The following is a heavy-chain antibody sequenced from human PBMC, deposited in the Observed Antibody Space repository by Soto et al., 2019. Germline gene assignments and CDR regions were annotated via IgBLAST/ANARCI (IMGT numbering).Heavy chain of an antibody. D-gene: IGHD1-1*01. CDR3: ARGGGTFDY. V-gene: IGHV4-34*01. Sequence: PSETLSLTCAVYGGSFSGYYWSWIRQPPGKGLEWIGEINHSGSTNYNPSLKSRVTISVDTSKNQFSLKLSSVTAADTAVYYCARGGGTFDYWGQGTLVTVSS. J-gene: IGHJ4*02. CDR1: GGSFSGYY. CDR2: INHSGST.